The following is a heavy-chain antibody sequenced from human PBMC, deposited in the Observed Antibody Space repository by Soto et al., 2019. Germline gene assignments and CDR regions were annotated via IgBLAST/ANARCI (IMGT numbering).Heavy chain of an antibody. Sequence: GGSLRLSCAASGFTFGSFAMSWVRQAPEKELEWVSGINSRAGTTYYADSVKGRFTISRENSQNTLYLTMKSLTAEETDVNYCAKDRSSTSCYAFCYWVRGTLVGVSS. CDR2: INSRAGTT. J-gene: IGHJ4*02. CDR1: GFTFGSFA. D-gene: IGHD2-2*01. CDR3: AKDRSSTSCYAFCY. V-gene: IGHV3-23*01.